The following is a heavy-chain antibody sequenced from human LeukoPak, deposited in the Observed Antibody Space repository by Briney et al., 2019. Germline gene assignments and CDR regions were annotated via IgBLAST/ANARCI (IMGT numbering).Heavy chain of an antibody. V-gene: IGHV3-23*01. D-gene: IGHD3-22*01. CDR3: ARAYGSSGYYQLPIDY. Sequence: GQSLRPSCAASGFTFSSYAMSWVRQAPGKGLEWVSGITGSGGTTHHADPVKGRFTISRDNSKNTLFLQMNSLRVEDTALYYCARAYGSSGYYQLPIDYWGQGTLVTVSS. CDR2: ITGSGGTT. CDR1: GFTFSSYA. J-gene: IGHJ4*02.